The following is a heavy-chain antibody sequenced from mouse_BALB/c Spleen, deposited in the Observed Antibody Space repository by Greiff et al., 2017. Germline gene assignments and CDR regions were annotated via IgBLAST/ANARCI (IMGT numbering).Heavy chain of an antibody. CDR1: GFTFSSYA. Sequence: EVQVVESGGGLVKPGGSLKLSCAASGFTFSSYAMSWVRQTPEKRLEWVASISSGGSTYYPDSVKGRFTISRDNARNILYLQMSSLRSEDTAMYYCARSFLTGRGAWFAYWGQGTLVTVSA. CDR3: ARSFLTGRGAWFAY. J-gene: IGHJ3*01. CDR2: ISSGGST. V-gene: IGHV5-6-5*01. D-gene: IGHD4-1*01.